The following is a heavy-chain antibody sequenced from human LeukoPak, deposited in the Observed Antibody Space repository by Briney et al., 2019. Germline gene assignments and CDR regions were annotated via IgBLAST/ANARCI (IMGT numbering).Heavy chain of an antibody. D-gene: IGHD5-24*01. CDR1: GYTLTELS. J-gene: IGHJ3*02. Sequence: ASVKVSCKVSGYTLTELSMHWVRQAPGKGLEWMGGFDPDDGETIYAQKFQGRVTMTEDTSSDTAYMELSSLRSEDTAVYYCATVGGSPEMATIIEAFDIWGQGTMVTVSS. V-gene: IGHV1-24*01. CDR3: ATVGGSPEMATIIEAFDI. CDR2: FDPDDGET.